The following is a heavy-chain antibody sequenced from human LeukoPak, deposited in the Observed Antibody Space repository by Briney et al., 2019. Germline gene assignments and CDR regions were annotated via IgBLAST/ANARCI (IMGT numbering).Heavy chain of an antibody. CDR2: MNPGSGDT. CDR1: GYTFSNFD. J-gene: IGHJ6*03. CDR3: ARSRRGYYMDV. Sequence: ASVKVSCKASGYTFSNFDVNWVRQAPGQGLEWMAWMNPGSGDTGYEGKFQARLTMSSNTSITTASMELSSLTSEDTAVYCARSRRGYYMDVWGNGTTVIVCS. V-gene: IGHV1-8*02.